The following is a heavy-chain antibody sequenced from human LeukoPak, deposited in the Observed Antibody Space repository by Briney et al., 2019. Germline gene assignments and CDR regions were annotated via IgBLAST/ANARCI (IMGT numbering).Heavy chain of an antibody. CDR1: GFTFSSYA. CDR3: AKDVPLWHNGD. J-gene: IGHJ4*02. Sequence: GGSLRLSCAASGFTFSSYAMSWVRKAPGKGLEWVSAISGSGASTYYADSVKGRFTISRDNSKNTLYLQMNSLRAEDTAVYYCAKDVPLWHNGDWGQGTLVTVSS. D-gene: IGHD3-10*01. V-gene: IGHV3-23*01. CDR2: ISGSGAST.